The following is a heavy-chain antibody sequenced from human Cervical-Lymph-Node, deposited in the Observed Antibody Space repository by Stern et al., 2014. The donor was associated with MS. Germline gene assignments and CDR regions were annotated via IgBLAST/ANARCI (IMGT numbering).Heavy chain of an antibody. D-gene: IGHD4-11*01. Sequence: QVQLVQSGAEVKKPGASMTISCKTSGYNFIDHALHWVRQAPGQRLEWMGCINGGPGPTKYSQKSQGRVSFTRDKAASAAYMDLSSLSPDDTAVYYCARQPDYSDFLDFWGQGTLVTVSS. V-gene: IGHV1-3*01. CDR1: GYNFIDHA. CDR3: ARQPDYSDFLDF. CDR2: INGGPGPT. J-gene: IGHJ4*02.